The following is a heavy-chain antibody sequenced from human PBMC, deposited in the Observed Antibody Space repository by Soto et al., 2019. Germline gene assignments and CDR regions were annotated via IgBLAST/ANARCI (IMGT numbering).Heavy chain of an antibody. V-gene: IGHV3-30-3*01. CDR1: GFTFSSYA. CDR3: ARDPTPIAAAAMGVYFDY. D-gene: IGHD6-13*01. J-gene: IGHJ4*02. Sequence: GGSLRLSCAASGFTFSSYAMHWVRQAPGKGLEWVAVISYDGSNKYYADSVKGRFTISRDNSKNTLYLQMNSLRAEDTAVYYCARDPTPIAAAAMGVYFDYWGQGTLVTVSS. CDR2: ISYDGSNK.